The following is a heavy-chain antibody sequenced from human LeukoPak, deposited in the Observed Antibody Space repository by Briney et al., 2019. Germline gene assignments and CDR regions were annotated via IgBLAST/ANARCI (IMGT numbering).Heavy chain of an antibody. J-gene: IGHJ4*02. CDR1: GGSISSSSYY. D-gene: IGHD6-13*01. CDR3: ARVNSGRIDY. Sequence: PSETLSLTCTVSGGSISSSSYYWGWIRQPPGKGLEWIGSIYYSGITYYNPSLKSRVTISVISVDTSKNQFSLKLNSVTAADTAVYYCARVNSGRIDYWGQGTLVTVSS. CDR2: IYYSGIT. V-gene: IGHV4-39*07.